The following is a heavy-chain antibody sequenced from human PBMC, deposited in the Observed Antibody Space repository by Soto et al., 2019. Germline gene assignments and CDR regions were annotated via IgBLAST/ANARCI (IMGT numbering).Heavy chain of an antibody. V-gene: IGHV4-31*03. D-gene: IGHD3-3*01. CDR1: GGSISSGGYY. Sequence: QVQLQESGPGLVKPSQTLSLTCTVSGGSISSGGYYWSWIRQHPGKGLEWIGYIYYSGSTYYNPSHESRVTISVDTSKNQFSLKLGSVTAADTAVYYCARAGDFWSGYQSTNWFDPWGQGTLVTVSS. CDR3: ARAGDFWSGYQSTNWFDP. CDR2: IYYSGST. J-gene: IGHJ5*02.